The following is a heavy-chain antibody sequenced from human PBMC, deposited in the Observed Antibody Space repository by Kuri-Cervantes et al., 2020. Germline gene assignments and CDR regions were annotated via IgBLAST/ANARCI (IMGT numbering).Heavy chain of an antibody. D-gene: IGHD2-2*01. Sequence: GESLKISCAASGFTFSSYSMNWVRQAPGKGLEWVAVISYDGSNKYYADSVKGRFTISRDNSKNTLYLQMNSLRAEDTAVYYCASRPYCSSTSCYPYYYYGMNVWGQGTTGTVSS. CDR2: ISYDGSNK. J-gene: IGHJ6*02. CDR3: ASRPYCSSTSCYPYYYYGMNV. V-gene: IGHV3-30*03. CDR1: GFTFSSYS.